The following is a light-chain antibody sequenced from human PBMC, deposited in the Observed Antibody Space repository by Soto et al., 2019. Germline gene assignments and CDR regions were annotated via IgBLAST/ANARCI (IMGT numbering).Light chain of an antibody. J-gene: IGLJ1*01. V-gene: IGLV2-14*01. CDR2: EVS. CDR3: SSYTSSNTLEV. CDR1: SSDVGGSNY. Sequence: QSALIQPASVSGSPGQSITISCTGTSSDVGGSNYVSWYQHHPHRAPKLLIYEVSYRSSGVSNRFSGSKSGNMASLTISGLQAEDEADYYCSSYTSSNTLEVFGSGTKVTVL.